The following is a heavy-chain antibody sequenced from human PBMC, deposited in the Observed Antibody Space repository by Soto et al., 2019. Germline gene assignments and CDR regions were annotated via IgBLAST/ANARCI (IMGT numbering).Heavy chain of an antibody. Sequence: SETLSLTCAVYGGSFSGYYWSWIRQPPGKGLEWIGEINHSGSTYYNPSLRGRVTISVDTSKNQVSLRLSAVTAADTALYHCARLTVGDYMFSFWGQGTQVTVSS. CDR2: INHSGST. D-gene: IGHD4-17*01. CDR1: GGSFSGYY. V-gene: IGHV4-34*01. CDR3: ARLTVGDYMFSF. J-gene: IGHJ4*02.